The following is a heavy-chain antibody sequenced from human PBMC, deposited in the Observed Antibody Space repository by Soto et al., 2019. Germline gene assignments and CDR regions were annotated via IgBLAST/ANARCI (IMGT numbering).Heavy chain of an antibody. Sequence: TGGSLRLSCAASGFTVSSNYMSWVRQAPGKGLEWVSVIYSGGSTYYADSVKGRFTISRDNSKNTLYLQMNSLRAEDTAVYYCARARAIAARPYYYYGMDVWGQGTTVTVSS. CDR3: ARARAIAARPYYYYGMDV. J-gene: IGHJ6*02. V-gene: IGHV3-53*01. D-gene: IGHD6-6*01. CDR2: IYSGGST. CDR1: GFTVSSNY.